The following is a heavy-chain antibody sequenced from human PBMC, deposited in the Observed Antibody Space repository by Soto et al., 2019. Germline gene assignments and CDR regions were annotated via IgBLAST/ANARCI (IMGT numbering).Heavy chain of an antibody. CDR1: GYTFTSYA. CDR2: INAGNGNT. V-gene: IGHV1-3*01. Sequence: GASVKVSCKASGYTFTSYAMHWVRQAPGQRLEWMGWINAGNGNTKYSQKFQGRVTITRDTSASTAYVELSSLRSEDTAVYYCARDRQQLNWFAPWGQGTLVTVSS. J-gene: IGHJ5*02. D-gene: IGHD6-13*01. CDR3: ARDRQQLNWFAP.